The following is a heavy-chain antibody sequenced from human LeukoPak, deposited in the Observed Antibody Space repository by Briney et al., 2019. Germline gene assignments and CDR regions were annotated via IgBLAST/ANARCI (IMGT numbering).Heavy chain of an antibody. J-gene: IGHJ4*02. V-gene: IGHV3-66*01. CDR1: GFTVSSNY. D-gene: IGHD6-19*01. CDR2: IYSGGSA. CDR3: ARVVGQWLAYFDY. Sequence: PGGSLRLSCAASGFTVSSNYMSWVRQAPGKGLEWVSIIYSGGSAYYADSVEGRFTISRDNSKNTLYLQMNSLRAEDTAVYYCARVVGQWLAYFDYWGQGTLVTVSS.